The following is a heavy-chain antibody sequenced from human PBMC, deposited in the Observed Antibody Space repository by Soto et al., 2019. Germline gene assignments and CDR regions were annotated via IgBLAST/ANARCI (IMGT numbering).Heavy chain of an antibody. CDR3: TRLMGTSFDL. V-gene: IGHV3-72*01. J-gene: IGHJ4*02. CDR1: GFTFSDHH. Sequence: EVQLVESGGGLVQPGGSLRLSCAASGFTFSDHHMDWVRQAPGKGLEWVGRARNKAHSYTTAYAASVRGRFIISRDDSKNLLSLQMSSLKTDDTAVYFCTRLMGTSFDLWGQGTLVTVSS. CDR2: ARNKAHSYTT. D-gene: IGHD2-8*01.